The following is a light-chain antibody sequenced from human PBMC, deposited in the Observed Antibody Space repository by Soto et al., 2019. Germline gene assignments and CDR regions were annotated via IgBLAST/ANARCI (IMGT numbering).Light chain of an antibody. CDR2: DVN. Sequence: QSALTQPASVSGSPGQSITISCTGTSSDVGGYKYVSWYQQHPGKAPKLMIYDVNSRPSGVSNRFSVSKSGNTASLTISGLQAEDEADYYYRRGVFGGGTKVTVL. CDR1: SSDVGGYKY. CDR3: RRGV. V-gene: IGLV2-14*03. J-gene: IGLJ2*01.